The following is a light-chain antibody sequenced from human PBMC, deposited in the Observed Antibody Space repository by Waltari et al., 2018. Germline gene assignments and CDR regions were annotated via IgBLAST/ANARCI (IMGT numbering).Light chain of an antibody. J-gene: IGLJ1*01. CDR1: NSDVGGYNY. Sequence: QSALTQPASVSGSPGQSITIPCPGTNSDVGGYNYVSWYQQRPGKAPQLLVSEVTNRPSGVSNRFSGSKSDNTASLTISGLLAEDEADYYCSSYTNSSTYVFGTGTKVTVL. CDR3: SSYTNSSTYV. V-gene: IGLV2-14*01. CDR2: EVT.